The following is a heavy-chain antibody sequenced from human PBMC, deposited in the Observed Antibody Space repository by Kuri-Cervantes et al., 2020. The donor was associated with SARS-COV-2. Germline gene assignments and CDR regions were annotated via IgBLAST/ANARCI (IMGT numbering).Heavy chain of an antibody. Sequence: GGSLRLSCAAAGFTFSSDSMNWVRQAPGKGLEWVSSISSSSSYIYFADSVEGRFTISRDNAKNSLYLQMNSLRAEDTAVYYCARDIVVVPAAISDGWGQGTLVTVSS. D-gene: IGHD2-2*02. V-gene: IGHV3-21*01. J-gene: IGHJ4*02. CDR2: ISSSSSYI. CDR1: GFTFSSDS. CDR3: ARDIVVVPAAISDG.